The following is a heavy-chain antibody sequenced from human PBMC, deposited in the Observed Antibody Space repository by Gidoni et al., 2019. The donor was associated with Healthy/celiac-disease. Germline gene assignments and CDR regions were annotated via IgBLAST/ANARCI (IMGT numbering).Heavy chain of an antibody. J-gene: IGHJ5*02. CDR3: AKDGEYYYDSSGGNWFDP. Sequence: EVQLVESGGGLVQPGGSLRLSCAASGFPFSSYAMSWVRQAPGKGLEWVSAMRGGSDSTYYADSVKGRFTISRDNSKNTMYLQMNSLRAEDTAVYYCAKDGEYYYDSSGGNWFDPWGQGTLVTVSS. D-gene: IGHD3-22*01. CDR2: MRGGSDST. V-gene: IGHV3-23*04. CDR1: GFPFSSYA.